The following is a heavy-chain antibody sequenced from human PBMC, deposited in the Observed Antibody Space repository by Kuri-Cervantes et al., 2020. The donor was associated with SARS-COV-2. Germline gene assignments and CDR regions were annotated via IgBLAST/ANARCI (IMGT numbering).Heavy chain of an antibody. CDR3: ARDKGTYKKSYYYYYYMDV. Sequence: ESLKISCAVYGGPFSGYYWSWFRQPPGKGLEWIGYISYSGSTNYNPSLKSRVTISVDTSKNQFSLKLSSVTAADTAVYYCARDKGTYKKSYYYYYYMDVWGKGTTVTVSS. D-gene: IGHD1-14*01. J-gene: IGHJ6*03. V-gene: IGHV4-59*01. CDR2: ISYSGST. CDR1: GGPFSGYY.